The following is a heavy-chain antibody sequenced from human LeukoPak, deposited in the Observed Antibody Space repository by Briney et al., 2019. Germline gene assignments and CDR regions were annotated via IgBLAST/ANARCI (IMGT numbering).Heavy chain of an antibody. J-gene: IGHJ4*02. Sequence: PSETLSLTCTVSGGSISSYFWSWIRQPPGKGLEWIGYIYTSGSTNYNPSLKSRVTISVDTSKNQFSLKLSSVTAADTAVYYCIWGSKAYKFDYWGQGTLVTVSS. V-gene: IGHV4-4*09. CDR2: IYTSGST. D-gene: IGHD3-16*01. CDR1: GGSISSYF. CDR3: IWGSKAYKFDY.